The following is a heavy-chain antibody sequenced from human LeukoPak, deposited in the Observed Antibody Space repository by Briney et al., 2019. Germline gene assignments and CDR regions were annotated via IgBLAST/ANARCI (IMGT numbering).Heavy chain of an antibody. V-gene: IGHV4-30-4*01. CDR1: GGSFSGYY. Sequence: NASETLSLTCAVYGGSFSGYYWSWIRQPPGKGLEWIGYIYYSGSTYYNPSLKSRVTISVDTSKNQFSLKLSSVTAADTAVYYCARGGALRYFDWFFDYWGQGTLVTVSS. D-gene: IGHD3-9*01. CDR2: IYYSGST. J-gene: IGHJ4*02. CDR3: ARGGALRYFDWFFDY.